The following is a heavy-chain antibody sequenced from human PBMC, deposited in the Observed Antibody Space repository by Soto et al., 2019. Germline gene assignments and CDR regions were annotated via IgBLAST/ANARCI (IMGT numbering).Heavy chain of an antibody. J-gene: IGHJ4*02. D-gene: IGHD4-17*01. V-gene: IGHV4-59*01. CDR1: GDSISSYY. Sequence: QVQLQESGPGLVKPSETLSLTCTISGDSISSYYWSWIRQPPGKGLEWIAYIYYSGSTNYNPSLRSRVTISVDTSKNQFSLKLSSVTAADTAVYYCARGDDYGELDYWGQGTLVTVSS. CDR2: IYYSGST. CDR3: ARGDDYGELDY.